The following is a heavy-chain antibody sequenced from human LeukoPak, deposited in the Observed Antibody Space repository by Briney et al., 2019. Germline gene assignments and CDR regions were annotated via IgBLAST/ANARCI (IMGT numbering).Heavy chain of an antibody. J-gene: IGHJ4*02. Sequence: GASVKVSCKASGYTFSSYDINWVRQATGQGLEWMGWMNPNSGNTGYTQKFQGRVTITRNTFISTAYMELRSLRSDDTAVYYCARDGRSSWYPITYWGQGTLVTVSS. CDR1: GYTFSSYD. D-gene: IGHD6-13*01. CDR2: MNPNSGNT. V-gene: IGHV1-8*03. CDR3: ARDGRSSWYPITY.